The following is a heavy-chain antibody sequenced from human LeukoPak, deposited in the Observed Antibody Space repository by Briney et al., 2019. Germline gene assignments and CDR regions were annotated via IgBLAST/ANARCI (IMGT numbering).Heavy chain of an antibody. CDR2: IWYDGSKR. J-gene: IGHJ4*02. Sequence: GGSLRLSCAASGFTFSSHGMHWVRQAPGKGLEWVAVIWYDGSKRYYADSVKGRFIISRDNSKNTLDLQMNSLRAEDTAVYFCARMLTASLDYWGQETLVTVSS. CDR3: ARMLTASLDY. CDR1: GFTFSSHG. V-gene: IGHV3-33*01. D-gene: IGHD2-21*02.